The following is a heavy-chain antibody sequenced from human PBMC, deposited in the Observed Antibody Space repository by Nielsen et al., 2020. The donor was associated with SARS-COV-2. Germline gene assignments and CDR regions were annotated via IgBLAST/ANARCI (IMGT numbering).Heavy chain of an antibody. CDR3: ARETLDHTSSLVDH. Sequence: GGSLRLSCAASGSTFSKFPMHWVRQAPGKGLEWLAIISYGGDNEHYADSVKGRFTVSRDNSKDTLHLQMSSLNPEDTAVYFCARETLDHTSSLVDHWGQGTLVTVSS. J-gene: IGHJ5*02. V-gene: IGHV3-30-3*01. CDR1: GSTFSKFP. CDR2: ISYGGDNE. D-gene: IGHD3-10*01.